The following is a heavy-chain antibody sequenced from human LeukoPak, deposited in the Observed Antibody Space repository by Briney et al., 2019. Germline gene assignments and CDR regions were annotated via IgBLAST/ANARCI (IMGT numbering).Heavy chain of an antibody. CDR2: ISGSGGST. V-gene: IGHV3-23*01. Sequence: HPGGSLRLSCAASGFTFSSYAMSWVRQAPGKGLEWVSAISGSGGSTYYADSVKGRFTISRDNSKNTLYLQMNSLRAEDTAVYYCAKDYRGIAARPFPGDYWGQGTLVTVSS. J-gene: IGHJ4*02. D-gene: IGHD6-6*01. CDR3: AKDYRGIAARPFPGDY. CDR1: GFTFSSYA.